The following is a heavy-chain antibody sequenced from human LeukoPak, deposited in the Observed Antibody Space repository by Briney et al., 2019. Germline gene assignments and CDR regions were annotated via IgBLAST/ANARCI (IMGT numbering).Heavy chain of an antibody. D-gene: IGHD3-9*01. CDR3: ARADYDILSGAFDF. CDR2: IYTSGSS. V-gene: IGHV4-61*02. Sequence: SETLSLTCTVSGGSISSGSYYWSWIRQPAGKGLEWIGRIYTSGSSNYNPSLKSRVTISVDTSKNQFSLKLSSVTAADTAVYYCARADYDILSGAFDFWGQGTMVTVSS. CDR1: GGSISSGSYY. J-gene: IGHJ3*01.